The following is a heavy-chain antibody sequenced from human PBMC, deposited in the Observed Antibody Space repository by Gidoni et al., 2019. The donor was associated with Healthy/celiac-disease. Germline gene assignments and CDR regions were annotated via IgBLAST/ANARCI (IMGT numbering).Heavy chain of an antibody. Sequence: QVQLVESGGGVVQPGRSLRLSCAASGFTFRSYGMHGVRQAPGKGLEWVAVIWYDGSNKYYADSVKGRFTISRDNSKNTLYLQMNSLRAEDTAVYYCARDNMHQDCSTSCYIDYWGQGTLVTVSS. J-gene: IGHJ4*02. CDR3: ARDNMHQDCSTSCYIDY. CDR1: GFTFRSYG. V-gene: IGHV3-33*01. CDR2: IWYDGSNK. D-gene: IGHD2-2*02.